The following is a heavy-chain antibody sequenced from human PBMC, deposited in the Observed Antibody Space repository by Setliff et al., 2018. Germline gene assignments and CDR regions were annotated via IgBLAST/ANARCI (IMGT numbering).Heavy chain of an antibody. D-gene: IGHD3-22*01. V-gene: IGHV3-23*01. Sequence: GGSLRLSCTTSGFTFFSYTMNWVRQAPGKGLEWVSAITDDGGTTHYAGSVKGRFTIARDNSKYTLYLQMNSLRAEDTAVYYCATNPPKGPSGGYYYDDPYYYYMDVWGKGTTVTVS. CDR1: GFTFFSYT. J-gene: IGHJ6*03. CDR3: ATNPPKGPSGGYYYDDPYYYYMDV. CDR2: ITDDGGTT.